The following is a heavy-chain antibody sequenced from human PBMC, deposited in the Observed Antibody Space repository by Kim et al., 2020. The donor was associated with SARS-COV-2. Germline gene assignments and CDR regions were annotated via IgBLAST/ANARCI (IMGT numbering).Heavy chain of an antibody. CDR2: ISPVDSDT. D-gene: IGHD4-4*01. CDR3: ARHGTPRGNSYYYYYGLDV. J-gene: IGHJ6*02. V-gene: IGHV5-51*01. CDR1: GYSFTSNW. Sequence: GESLKISCNVGGYSFTSNWIGWVRQLPGEGLEWMGSISPVDSDTRYSPSFQGHVIISVDNSITTAYLQWSSLRASDTAIYYCARHGTPRGNSYYYYYGLDVWGQGTTVTVSS.